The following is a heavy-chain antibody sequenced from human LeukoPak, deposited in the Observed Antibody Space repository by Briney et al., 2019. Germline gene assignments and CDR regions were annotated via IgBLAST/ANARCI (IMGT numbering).Heavy chain of an antibody. CDR1: GFTFGDYA. Sequence: GGSLRLSCTASGFTFGDYAMSWFRQAPGKGLEWVGFIRSKAYGGTTEYAASVTGRFTISSDDSKSIAYLQMNSLKTEDTAVYYCTISTIFGVVRDFDYWGQGTLVTVSS. J-gene: IGHJ4*02. D-gene: IGHD3-3*01. CDR3: TISTIFGVVRDFDY. CDR2: IRSKAYGGTT. V-gene: IGHV3-49*03.